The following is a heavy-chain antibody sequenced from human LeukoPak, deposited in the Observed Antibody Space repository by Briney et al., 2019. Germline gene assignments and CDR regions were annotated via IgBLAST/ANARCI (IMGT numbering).Heavy chain of an antibody. J-gene: IGHJ4*02. CDR2: ITGSGDST. CDR1: GFTFSSYT. D-gene: IGHD6-25*01. CDR3: ARGVSGWPYYLDY. Sequence: PGGSLRLSCAASGFTFSSYTMGWVRQAPGKELDWVSAITGSGDSTYYADSVKGRFTISRDNSKNTLYFHMNSLRVEDAAVYYCARGVSGWPYYLDYWGQGALVTVSS. V-gene: IGHV3-23*01.